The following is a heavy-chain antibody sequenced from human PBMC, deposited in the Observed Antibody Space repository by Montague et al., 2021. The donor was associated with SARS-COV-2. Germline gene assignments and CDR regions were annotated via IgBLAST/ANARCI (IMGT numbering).Heavy chain of an antibody. CDR3: ARVSLAAAATRSDY. Sequence: SETLSLTCIVSGGSVSSGGYYWSWIRQPPGKGLEWIGYIYYSGXTXYXXXXKXRVTISLDTSKNQFSLKLTSVTAADTAVYYCARVSLAAAATRSDYWGQGTLVTVSS. CDR1: GGSVSSGGYY. J-gene: IGHJ4*02. V-gene: IGHV4-61*08. CDR2: IYYSGXT. D-gene: IGHD6-13*01.